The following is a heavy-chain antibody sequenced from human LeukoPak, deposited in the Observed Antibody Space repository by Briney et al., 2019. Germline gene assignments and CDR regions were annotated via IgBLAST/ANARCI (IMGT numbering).Heavy chain of an antibody. CDR1: GFTFSGSA. CDR2: IRSKANSYAS. V-gene: IGHV3-73*01. CDR3: TSGSQHDY. D-gene: IGHD1-26*01. Sequence: GGSLRLSCAASGFTFSGSAMHWVRQASGQGLEGVGRIRSKANSYASAYAASVKGRFTISRDDSKNTAYLQMNGLKTEDTAVYYCTSGSQHDYWGQGTLVTVSS. J-gene: IGHJ4*02.